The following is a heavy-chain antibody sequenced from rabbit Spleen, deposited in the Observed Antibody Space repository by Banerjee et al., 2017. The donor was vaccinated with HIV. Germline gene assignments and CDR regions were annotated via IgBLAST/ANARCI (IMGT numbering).Heavy chain of an antibody. CDR1: GFSFSSSYW. V-gene: IGHV1S45*01. D-gene: IGHD4-2*01. CDR3: TRESDAGNHDL. CDR2: IDSGSSGST. J-gene: IGHJ4*01. Sequence: QEQLVESGGGLVQPEGSLTLTCTASGFSFSSSYWICWVRQAPGKGLEWIACIDSGSSGSTYYATWVKGRLSISKTTSTTVTLQMTSLTAADTATYFCTRESDAGNHDLWGPGTMVTVS.